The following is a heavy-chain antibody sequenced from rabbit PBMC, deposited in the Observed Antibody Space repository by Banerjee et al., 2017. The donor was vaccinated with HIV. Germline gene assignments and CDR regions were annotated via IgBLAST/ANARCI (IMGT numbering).Heavy chain of an antibody. V-gene: IGHV1S43*01. Sequence: QQQLEESGGGLVKPGGTLTLTCKASGIDFSSYYYMCWVRQAPGKGLELIACIYTSSGSTWYASWVNGRFTISRSTSLNTVDLKMTSLTAADTATYFCARDRGSYDDYGDYPYTRLDLWGPGTLVTVS. J-gene: IGHJ3*01. CDR3: ARDRGSYDDYGDYPYTRLDL. CDR1: GIDFSSYYY. CDR2: IYTSSGST. D-gene: IGHD2-1*01.